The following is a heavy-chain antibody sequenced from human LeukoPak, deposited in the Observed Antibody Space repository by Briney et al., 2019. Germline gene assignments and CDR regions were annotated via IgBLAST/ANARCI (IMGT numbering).Heavy chain of an antibody. J-gene: IGHJ4*02. CDR3: ARDRGGMGAGDY. CDR2: IYHSGST. Sequence: WIGYIYHSGSTYYNPSLKSRVTISVDRSKNQFSLKLSSVTAADTAVYYCARDRGGMGAGDYWGQGTLVTVSS. V-gene: IGHV4-30-2*01. D-gene: IGHD1-26*01.